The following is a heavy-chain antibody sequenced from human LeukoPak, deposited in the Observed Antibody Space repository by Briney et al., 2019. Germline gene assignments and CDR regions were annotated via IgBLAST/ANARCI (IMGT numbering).Heavy chain of an antibody. Sequence: GSLRLSCAASGFTFSNAWMSWIRQPPGKGLEWIGEINDSGSVNHSPSLKSRVTISVDTSKNQFSLKLRSVAAADTAIYFCARYEEYSRSWDYWGRGTLVTVSS. CDR3: ARYEEYSRSWDY. CDR2: INDSGSV. J-gene: IGHJ4*02. V-gene: IGHV4-34*01. D-gene: IGHD6-6*01. CDR1: GFTFSNAW.